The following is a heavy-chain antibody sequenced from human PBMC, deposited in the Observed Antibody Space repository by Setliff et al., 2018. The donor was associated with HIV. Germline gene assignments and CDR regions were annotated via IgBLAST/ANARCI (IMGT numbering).Heavy chain of an antibody. CDR3: VTLGTLYYYYYMDV. CDR1: GFTFSSAW. D-gene: IGHD3-3*02. V-gene: IGHV3-15*01. Sequence: PGGSLRLSCAASGFTFSSAWMSWVRQAPGKGLEWIGHIKSKDDGGTINYAAPVKGRFAISRDDSKNTLFLQMNSLITEDTAVYYCVTLGTLYYYYYMDVWGKGTTGTV. CDR2: IKSKDDGGTI. J-gene: IGHJ6*03.